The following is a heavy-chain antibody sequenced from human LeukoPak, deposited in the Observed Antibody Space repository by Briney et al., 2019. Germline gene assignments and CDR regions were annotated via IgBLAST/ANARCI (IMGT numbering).Heavy chain of an antibody. V-gene: IGHV3-21*01. CDR3: ARDAYGSGSYRLYYYYGMDV. CDR1: GFTFSSYS. D-gene: IGHD3-10*01. Sequence: GGSLRLSCAASGFTFSSYSMNWVRQAPGKGLEWVSSISSSSNYIYYADSVKGRFTISRDNAKNSLYLQMNSLRAEDTAVYYCARDAYGSGSYRLYYYYGMDVWGQGTTVTVSS. J-gene: IGHJ6*02. CDR2: ISSSSNYI.